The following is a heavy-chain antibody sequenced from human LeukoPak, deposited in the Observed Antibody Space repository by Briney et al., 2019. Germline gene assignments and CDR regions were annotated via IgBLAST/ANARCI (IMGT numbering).Heavy chain of an antibody. Sequence: GASVKVSCKASGVTFSSYAISWVRQAPGQGLEWMGGIIPIFGTANYAQKFQGRVTITADESTSTAYMELSSLRSEDTAVYYCASGANAVVGRYYYYYYMDVWGKGTTVTVSS. J-gene: IGHJ6*03. CDR2: IIPIFGTA. CDR3: ASGANAVVGRYYYYYYMDV. CDR1: GVTFSSYA. D-gene: IGHD2-15*01. V-gene: IGHV1-69*13.